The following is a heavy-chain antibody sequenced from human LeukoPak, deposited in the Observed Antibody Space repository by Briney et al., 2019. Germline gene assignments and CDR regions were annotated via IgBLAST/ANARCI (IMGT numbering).Heavy chain of an antibody. J-gene: IGHJ4*02. CDR2: ISSSSSDI. V-gene: IGHV3-21*01. Sequence: GGSLRLSCAASGFNFNYFYMNWVRQAPGSGLEWVSSISSSSSDIFYAVSVKGRFTISRDNAKNSLYLQMNSLRAEDTTVYSCAKFAHCSGSTCYGVDYWGQGIPVTVSS. D-gene: IGHD2-2*01. CDR3: AKFAHCSGSTCYGVDY. CDR1: GFNFNYFY.